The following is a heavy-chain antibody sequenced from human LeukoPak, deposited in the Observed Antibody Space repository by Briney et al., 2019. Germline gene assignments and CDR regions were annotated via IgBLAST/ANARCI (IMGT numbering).Heavy chain of an antibody. CDR1: GYTFTSYG. D-gene: IGHD4-17*01. CDR2: ISAYNGNT. V-gene: IGHV1-18*01. CDR3: ARRGGKNYGDYVVYYYMDV. Sequence: ASVKVSCKASGYTFTSYGISWVRQAPGQGLEWMGWISAYNGNTNYAQKMQGRVTMTTDTSTSTAYMELRRLRSDDTAVYYCARRGGKNYGDYVVYYYMDVWGKGTTVTVSS. J-gene: IGHJ6*03.